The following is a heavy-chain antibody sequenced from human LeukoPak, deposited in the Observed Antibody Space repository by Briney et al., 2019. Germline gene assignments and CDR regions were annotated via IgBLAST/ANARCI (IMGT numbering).Heavy chain of an antibody. Sequence: SETLSLTCTVSGGSISSYYWSWIRQPPGKGLEWIGYIYYSGSANYNPSLKSRVTISVDTSKNQFSLKLSSVTAADTAVYYCARSFRYYSNYPFDYWGQGTLVTVSS. CDR1: GGSISSYY. CDR2: IYYSGSA. CDR3: ARSFRYYSNYPFDY. V-gene: IGHV4-59*01. J-gene: IGHJ4*02. D-gene: IGHD4-11*01.